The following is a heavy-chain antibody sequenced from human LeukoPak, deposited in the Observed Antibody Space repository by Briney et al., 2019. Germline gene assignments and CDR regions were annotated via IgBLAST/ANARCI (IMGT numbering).Heavy chain of an antibody. J-gene: IGHJ6*02. CDR3: AKDRVGDYYYYGMDV. CDR1: GFTLTDYY. D-gene: IGHD5-24*01. V-gene: IGHV3-11*01. Sequence: PGGSLRLSCEASGFTLTDYYMSWIRQAPGKGLEWISYITNSGSTIYYADSVKGRFTISRDNAKNSLYLQMNSLRTEDTALYYCAKDRVGDYYYYGMDVWGQGTTVTVSS. CDR2: ITNSGSTI.